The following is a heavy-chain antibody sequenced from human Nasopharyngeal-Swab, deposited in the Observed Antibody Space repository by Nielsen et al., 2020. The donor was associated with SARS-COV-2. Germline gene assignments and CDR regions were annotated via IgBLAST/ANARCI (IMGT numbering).Heavy chain of an antibody. V-gene: IGHV4-39*02. Sequence: SETLSLTCTVSGGSLSSSNYYWGWIRQPPGKGLEWIGTVSSSGPTYYNPSLKSRVTMSVDTSKNHFSLRLTSVTAADTAVYYCGRLTKTTVTRRLYFDYWGQGTLVTVSS. CDR3: GRLTKTTVTRRLYFDY. D-gene: IGHD4-11*01. CDR1: GGSLSSSNYY. CDR2: VSSSGPT. J-gene: IGHJ4*02.